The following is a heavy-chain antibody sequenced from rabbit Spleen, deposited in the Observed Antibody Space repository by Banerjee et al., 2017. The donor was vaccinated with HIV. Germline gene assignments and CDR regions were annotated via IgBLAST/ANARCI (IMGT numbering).Heavy chain of an antibody. V-gene: IGHV1S40*01. J-gene: IGHJ4*01. Sequence: QSLEESGGGLVQPEGSLALTCKASGFSFSSSDYICWVRQAPGKGLEWISCIAGSSSGFTYSATWAKGRFTISKTSSTTVTLQMTSLTAADTATYFCAGDHAISGYRFNLWGPGTLVTVS. CDR3: AGDHAISGYRFNL. CDR2: IAGSSSGFT. D-gene: IGHD1-1*01. CDR1: GFSFSSSDY.